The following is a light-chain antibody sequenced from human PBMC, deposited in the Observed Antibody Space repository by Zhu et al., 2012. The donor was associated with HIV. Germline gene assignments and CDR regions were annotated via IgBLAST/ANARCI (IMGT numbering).Light chain of an antibody. Sequence: EIVMTQSPATLSVSPGETATFSCRASHSVSSTLAWYQQKPGQAPRLLIYGAFTRATGIPARFSGRGSGTEFTLTISSLQSEDFAVYYCQQYSDWPLTFGGGTKVGIK. CDR2: GAF. CDR1: HSVSST. CDR3: QQYSDWPLT. J-gene: IGKJ4*01. V-gene: IGKV3-15*01.